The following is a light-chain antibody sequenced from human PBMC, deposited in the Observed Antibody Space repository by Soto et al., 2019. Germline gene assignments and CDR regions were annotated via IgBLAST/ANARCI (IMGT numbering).Light chain of an antibody. Sequence: DIQMPQSPSSLSASVGDRVTITCRASQSISSYLNWYQQKPGKAPKLLIYAASSLQSGVPSRFSGSGSGTEFTLPISSLQPEDFETYYSQQSDSTPYTFGQGTKLEIK. CDR2: AAS. CDR3: QQSDSTPYT. J-gene: IGKJ2*01. CDR1: QSISSY. V-gene: IGKV1-39*01.